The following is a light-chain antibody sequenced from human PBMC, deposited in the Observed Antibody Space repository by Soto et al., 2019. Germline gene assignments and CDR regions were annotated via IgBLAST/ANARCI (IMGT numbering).Light chain of an antibody. J-gene: IGLJ2*01. V-gene: IGLV2-14*01. CDR1: ISDIGGYDY. Sequence: QSVLTQPASGSGSPGQSITLSCTGTISDIGGYDYVSWYQRHPGKAPKLIIYDVNNRPSGVSNRFSGSKSGNTASLTISGLQAEDEADYYCTSYASGSAHVVFGGGTKLTVL. CDR3: TSYASGSAHVV. CDR2: DVN.